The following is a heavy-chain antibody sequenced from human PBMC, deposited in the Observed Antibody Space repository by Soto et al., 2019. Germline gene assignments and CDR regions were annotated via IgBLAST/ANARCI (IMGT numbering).Heavy chain of an antibody. V-gene: IGHV1-46*01. Sequence: ASVKVSCKTSGYIFTAYSMHWVRQAPGQGLEWMGVVNPSGGSAHYAQSFEGRVTLTRDTSTSTFYMELSSLRSEDTAVYYCAREENCRGGNCYPEYFHHWGQGTLFTVSS. D-gene: IGHD2-15*01. CDR2: VNPSGGSA. CDR3: AREENCRGGNCYPEYFHH. CDR1: GYIFTAYS. J-gene: IGHJ1*01.